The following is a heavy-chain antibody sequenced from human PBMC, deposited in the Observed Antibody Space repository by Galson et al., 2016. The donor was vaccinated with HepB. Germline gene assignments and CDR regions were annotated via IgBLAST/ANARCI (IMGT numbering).Heavy chain of an antibody. V-gene: IGHV3-64D*06. CDR3: VKDGGDFDWFPPDAFDI. J-gene: IGHJ3*02. CDR1: GFTFSSYA. CDR2: ISSNGGST. D-gene: IGHD3-9*01. Sequence: SLRLSCAASGFTFSSYAMHWVRQAPGKGLEYVSAISSNGGSTYYADSVKGRFTISRDNFKNTLYLQMSSLRAEDTAVYYCVKDGGDFDWFPPDAFDIWGQGTMVTVSS.